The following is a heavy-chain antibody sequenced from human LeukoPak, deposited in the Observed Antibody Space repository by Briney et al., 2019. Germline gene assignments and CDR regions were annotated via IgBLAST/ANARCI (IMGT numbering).Heavy chain of an antibody. D-gene: IGHD2-2*02. V-gene: IGHV1-18*01. CDR2: ISAYNGNT. CDR1: GYTFTSYG. J-gene: IGHJ4*02. Sequence: GASVTASFKASGYTFTSYGISWVRQAPGQGLEWMGWISAYNGNTNYAQKLQGRVTITTDTSTSTAYMELRSLRSDDTAVYYCARALVPAAIAQFDYWGQGTLVTVSS. CDR3: ARALVPAAIAQFDY.